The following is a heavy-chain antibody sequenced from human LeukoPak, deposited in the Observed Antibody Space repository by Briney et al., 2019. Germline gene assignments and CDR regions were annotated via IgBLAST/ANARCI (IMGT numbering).Heavy chain of an antibody. D-gene: IGHD4-17*01. J-gene: IGHJ4*02. CDR2: ISYDGGDK. CDR3: ANQDGV. CDR1: GFTFSNYG. Sequence: GGSLRLSCAASGFTFSNYGMHWVRQAPVKGLEWVAVISYDGGDKYYADSVEGRFTISRDNSKNTLYLQMNSLRAEDTAVYYCANQDGVWGQGTLVTVSS. V-gene: IGHV3-30*18.